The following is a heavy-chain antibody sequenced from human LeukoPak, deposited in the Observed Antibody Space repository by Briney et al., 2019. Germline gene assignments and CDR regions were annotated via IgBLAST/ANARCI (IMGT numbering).Heavy chain of an antibody. V-gene: IGHV6-1*01. CDR1: GDSVSANSAT. CDR3: ARDSDAFDI. Sequence: SRTLSLTCAISGDSVSANSATWNWIRQSPSRGLEWLGRTYYRSKWYRDYAVSVKSRITINPDSSKNQFSLQLNSVTPEDTALYYCARDSDAFDIWGQGTMVTVSS. CDR2: TYYRSKWYR. J-gene: IGHJ3*02.